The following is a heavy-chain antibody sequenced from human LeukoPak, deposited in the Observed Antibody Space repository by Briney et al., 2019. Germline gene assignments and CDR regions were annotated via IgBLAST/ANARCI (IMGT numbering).Heavy chain of an antibody. Sequence: GASVKVSCKASGGTFSSYAISWVRQAPGQGLEWMGGIIPIFGTANYAQKFQGRVTITADESTSTAYMELSSLRSEDTAVYYCARCRVEMATITAVDYWGQGTLVAVSS. CDR2: IIPIFGTA. V-gene: IGHV1-69*13. D-gene: IGHD5-24*01. CDR3: ARCRVEMATITAVDY. J-gene: IGHJ4*02. CDR1: GGTFSSYA.